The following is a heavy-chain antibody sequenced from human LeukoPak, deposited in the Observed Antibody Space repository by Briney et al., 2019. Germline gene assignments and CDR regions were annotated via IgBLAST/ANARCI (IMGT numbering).Heavy chain of an antibody. CDR2: IYYTGNS. D-gene: IGHD7-27*01. CDR1: GAPISLYY. J-gene: IGHJ6*02. V-gene: IGHV4-59*01. CDR3: ASLHIRHLTLGV. Sequence: SETLSLTCTFSGAPISLYYWTWIRQPPRKGLEWIGYIYYTGNSNYNSTLKSRVTMSIDASKKQFSLNLSAATAADTAVYYCASLHIRHLTLGVWGRGTTVTVSS.